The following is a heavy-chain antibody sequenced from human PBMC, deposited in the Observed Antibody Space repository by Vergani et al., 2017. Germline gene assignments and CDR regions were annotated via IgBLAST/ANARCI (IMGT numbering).Heavy chain of an antibody. J-gene: IGHJ5*02. CDR2: ISSSSSTI. D-gene: IGHD2-2*01. CDR3: AGDQPGYQALSSNWFDH. CDR1: GFTFSSYS. Sequence: EVQLVESGGGLVQPGGSLRLSCVTSGFTFSSYSMKWVRQAPGKGLEWVSYISSSSSTIYYADSVRGRFTISRDSGENSMYLQMNSLRVEDTAVYYCAGDQPGYQALSSNWFDHWGQGTLVTVSS. V-gene: IGHV3-48*01.